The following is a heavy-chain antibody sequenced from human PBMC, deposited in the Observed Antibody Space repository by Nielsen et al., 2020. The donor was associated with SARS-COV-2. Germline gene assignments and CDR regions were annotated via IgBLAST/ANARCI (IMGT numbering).Heavy chain of an antibody. J-gene: IGHJ6*02. CDR1: GYTLTELS. CDR3: AREDYYDSSGYYYYYGMDV. D-gene: IGHD3-22*01. CDR2: INPSGGST. V-gene: IGHV1-46*01. Sequence: ASVKVSCKVSGYTLTELSMHWVRQAPGQGLEWMGIINPSGGSTSYAQKFQGRVTMTRDTSTSTVYMELSSLRSEDTAVYYCAREDYYDSSGYYYYYGMDVWGQGTTVTVSS.